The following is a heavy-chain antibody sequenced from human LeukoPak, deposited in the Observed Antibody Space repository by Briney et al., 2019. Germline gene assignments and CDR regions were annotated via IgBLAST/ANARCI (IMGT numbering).Heavy chain of an antibody. J-gene: IGHJ4*02. CDR1: GFIVSSNY. V-gene: IGHV3-66*01. Sequence: GGSLRLSCAASGFIVSSNYMSWVRQAPGKGLEWVAVIYSGGGTYYADSVKGRFIVSRDNSENTLYLQMNSLGAEDTAVYYCAYYGSNYWGQGTLVTVSS. CDR2: IYSGGGT. D-gene: IGHD3-10*01. CDR3: AYYGSNY.